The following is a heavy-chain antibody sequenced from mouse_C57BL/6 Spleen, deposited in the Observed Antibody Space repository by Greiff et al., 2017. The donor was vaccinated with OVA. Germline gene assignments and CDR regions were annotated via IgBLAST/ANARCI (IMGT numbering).Heavy chain of an antibody. D-gene: IGHD1-1*01. CDR2: ISSGSSTI. J-gene: IGHJ2*01. Sequence: EVKLVESGGGLVKPGGSLKLSCAASGFTFSDYCMHWVRQAPEKGLEWVAYISSGSSTIYYADTVKGRFTISRDNAKTTLFLQMTSLRSEDTAMYYCARHYGSSLDYWGQGTTLTVSS. V-gene: IGHV5-17*01. CDR1: GFTFSDYC. CDR3: ARHYGSSLDY.